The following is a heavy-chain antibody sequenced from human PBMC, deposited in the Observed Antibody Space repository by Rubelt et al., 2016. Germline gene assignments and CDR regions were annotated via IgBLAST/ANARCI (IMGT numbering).Heavy chain of an antibody. CDR1: GGSFSGYY. CDR3: ARAGDPQQWLDNYFDY. Sequence: QVQLQQWGAGLLKPSETLSLTCAVYGGSFSGYYWSWIRQPPGKGLEWIGEINHGGSTHYNPSLKSRVTISVETSKNHFSQKRTAVTAADTAVYYCARAGDPQQWLDNYFDYWGQGTLVTVSS. CDR2: INHGGST. D-gene: IGHD6-19*01. V-gene: IGHV4-34*01. J-gene: IGHJ4*02.